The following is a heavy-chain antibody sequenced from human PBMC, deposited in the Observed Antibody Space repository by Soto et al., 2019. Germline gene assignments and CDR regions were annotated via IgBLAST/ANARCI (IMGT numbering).Heavy chain of an antibody. D-gene: IGHD3-10*01. J-gene: IGHJ5*02. CDR1: GGYSGSSNW. Sequence: SQTMRLTCAVAGGYSGSSNWWSRVRKPPGKGLEWIGEIYHSGSTNYNPSLKSRVTISVDKSKNQFSLKLSSVTAADTAVYYCARDGAEGGRGEFWFAPWGQGTLVTVSS. CDR3: ARDGAEGGRGEFWFAP. CDR2: IYHSGST. V-gene: IGHV4-4*02.